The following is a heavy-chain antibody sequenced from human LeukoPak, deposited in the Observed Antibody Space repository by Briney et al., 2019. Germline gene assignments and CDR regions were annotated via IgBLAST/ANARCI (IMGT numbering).Heavy chain of an antibody. J-gene: IGHJ4*02. CDR2: IYYSGRT. Sequence: SETLSLTCTVSGGSISSSSYYWGWIRQPPGKGLEWIGSIYYSGRTYYNPSLKSRVTISVDTSKNQFSLKLSSVTAADTAVYYCASSSRWELRYYFDYWGQGTLVTVSS. CDR1: GGSISSSSYY. CDR3: ASSSRWELRYYFDY. D-gene: IGHD1-26*01. V-gene: IGHV4-39*07.